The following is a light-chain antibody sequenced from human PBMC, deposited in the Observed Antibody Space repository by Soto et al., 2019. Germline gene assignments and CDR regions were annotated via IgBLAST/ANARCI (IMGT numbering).Light chain of an antibody. CDR2: WAS. V-gene: IGKV4-1*01. CDR1: QSVLSSSNNLNY. Sequence: DIVMTQSPDSLAVSLGERAAINCKSSQSVLSSSNNLNYLAWYQQKPGQPPKLLIYWASTRESGVPDRFSGSGSGTDFTLTISSLQAEDVAVYYCQQRSNWPLTFGGGTKVDIK. J-gene: IGKJ4*01. CDR3: QQRSNWPLT.